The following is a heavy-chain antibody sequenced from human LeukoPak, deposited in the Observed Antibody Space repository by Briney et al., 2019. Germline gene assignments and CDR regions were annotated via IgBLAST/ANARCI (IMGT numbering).Heavy chain of an antibody. D-gene: IGHD5-12*01. V-gene: IGHV3-21*01. CDR2: ISSSSSYI. CDR1: GGSFSGYY. CDR3: ARDSVATPYLLDY. J-gene: IGHJ4*02. Sequence: PSETLSLTCAVYGGSFSGYYWSWVRQAPGKGLEWVSSISSSSSYIYYADSVKGQFTISRDNAKNSLYLQMNSLRAEDTAVYYCARDSVATPYLLDYWGQGTLVTVSS.